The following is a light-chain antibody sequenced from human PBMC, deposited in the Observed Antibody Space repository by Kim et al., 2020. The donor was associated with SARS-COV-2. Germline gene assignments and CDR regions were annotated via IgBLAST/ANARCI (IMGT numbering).Light chain of an antibody. CDR3: TTWDVSLSAWV. V-gene: IGLV1-44*01. CDR2: NNS. J-gene: IGLJ3*02. Sequence: QPVLTQPPSASATPGQRVTISCFGSSSNIGSQTVNWYQQFPGTVPKLLIYNNSLRPSGVPARFSGSKSGTSASLAISGLQSEDEADYYCTTWDVSLSAWVFGGGTKLTVL. CDR1: SSNIGSQT.